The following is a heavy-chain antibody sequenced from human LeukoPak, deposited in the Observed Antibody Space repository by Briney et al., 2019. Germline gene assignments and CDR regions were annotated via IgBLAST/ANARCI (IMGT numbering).Heavy chain of an antibody. J-gene: IGHJ4*02. CDR3: ASQGSSGSPSY. CDR2: ISSSSSYI. V-gene: IGHV3-21*01. CDR1: GFTFDDFG. Sequence: GGSLRLSCAASGFTFDDFGMTWVRQAPGKGLEWVSSISSSSSYIYYADSVKGRFTISRDNAKNSLYLQMNSLRAEDTAVYYCASQGSSGSPSYWGQGTLVTVSS. D-gene: IGHD6-19*01.